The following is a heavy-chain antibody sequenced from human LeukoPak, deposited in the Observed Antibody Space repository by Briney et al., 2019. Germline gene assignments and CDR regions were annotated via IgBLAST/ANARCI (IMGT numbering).Heavy chain of an antibody. V-gene: IGHV1-24*01. Sequence: ASVKVSCKVSGYTLTELSMHWVRQAPGKGLEWMGGFDPEDGETIYAQKFQGRVTMTGDTSTDTAYMELSSLRFEDTAVYYCATGFTNWNYGLNYWGQGTLVTVSS. CDR3: ATGFTNWNYGLNY. J-gene: IGHJ4*02. D-gene: IGHD1-7*01. CDR1: GYTLTELS. CDR2: FDPEDGET.